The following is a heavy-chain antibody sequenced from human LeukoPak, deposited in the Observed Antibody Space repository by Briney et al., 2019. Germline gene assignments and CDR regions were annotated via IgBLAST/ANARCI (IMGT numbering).Heavy chain of an antibody. J-gene: IGHJ6*03. CDR1: GFTVSSNY. CDR3: VRAFGGYDSQRFYYNMDV. CDR2: IHGSASYN. V-gene: IGHV3-21*06. Sequence: GGSLRLSCAASGFTVSSNYMSWVRQAPGKGLEWVSCIHGSASYNYYADSVKGRFTISRDSAKNSLYLEMSSLRVEDTAVYYCVRAFGGYDSQRFYYNMDVWGKGTTVTVSS. D-gene: IGHD5-12*01.